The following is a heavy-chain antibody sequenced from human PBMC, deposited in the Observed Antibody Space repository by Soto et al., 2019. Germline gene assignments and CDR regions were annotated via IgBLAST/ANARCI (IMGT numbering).Heavy chain of an antibody. CDR2: ISAYNGNT. CDR1: GYTFTSYG. V-gene: IGHV1-18*01. J-gene: IGHJ6*02. Sequence: QVQLVQSGAEVKKPGASVKVSCKASGYTFTSYGISWVRQAPGQGLEWMGWISAYNGNTNYAQKLQGRVTMTTDTSTSTAYMELSSLRSDDTAVYYCARDKSTVARGYYYYGMDVWGQGTTVTVSS. D-gene: IGHD4-17*01. CDR3: ARDKSTVARGYYYYGMDV.